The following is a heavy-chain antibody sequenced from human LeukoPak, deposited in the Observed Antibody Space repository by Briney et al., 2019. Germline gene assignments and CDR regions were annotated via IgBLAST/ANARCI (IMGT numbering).Heavy chain of an antibody. CDR1: GYSISSGYY. J-gene: IGHJ6*03. V-gene: IGHV4-38-2*02. Sequence: SETLSLTCTVSGYSISSGYYWVWIRQTPGKGLEWIGSIYRSGSTNYNPSLKGRVTISVDTSKNQFSLKVNSVTAADTALYYCARGDCSSTICYSPMDVWGKGTTVTVSS. CDR3: ARGDCSSTICYSPMDV. CDR2: IYRSGST. D-gene: IGHD2-2*01.